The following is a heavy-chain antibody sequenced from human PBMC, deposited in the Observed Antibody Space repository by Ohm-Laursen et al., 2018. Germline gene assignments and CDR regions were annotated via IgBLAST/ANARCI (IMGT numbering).Heavy chain of an antibody. V-gene: IGHV1-2*06. CDR1: GYTFTDHT. CDR3: ARGGSGVGWMYYFDN. CDR2: IDPDGGVT. D-gene: IGHD3-10*01. Sequence: ASVKVSCKASGYTFTDHTIHWVRQAPGQGPEWMGRIDPDGGVTKYEQKFQGRVTMTRDTSISTSNMELSSLTSDDTAVYYCARGGSGVGWMYYFDNWSQGTLVIVSS. J-gene: IGHJ4*02.